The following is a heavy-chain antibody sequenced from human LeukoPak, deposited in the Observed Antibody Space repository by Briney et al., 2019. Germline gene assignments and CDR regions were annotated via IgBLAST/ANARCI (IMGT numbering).Heavy chain of an antibody. Sequence: PGRSLRLSCAASGFTFDDYAMHWVRQAPGKGLEWVSGISWNSGSIGYADSVKGRFTISRDNAKNSLYLQTNSLRAEDTALYYCAKDIAYAYDFWSGYDYWGQGTLVTVSS. CDR1: GFTFDDYA. CDR3: AKDIAYAYDFWSGYDY. J-gene: IGHJ4*02. V-gene: IGHV3-9*01. D-gene: IGHD3-3*01. CDR2: ISWNSGSI.